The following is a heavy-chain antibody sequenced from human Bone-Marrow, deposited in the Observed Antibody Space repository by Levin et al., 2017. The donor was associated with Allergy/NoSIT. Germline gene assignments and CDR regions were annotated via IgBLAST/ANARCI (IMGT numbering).Heavy chain of an antibody. CDR1: GFTFSSYT. D-gene: IGHD2-2*01. CDR3: ARERNTMADY. CDR2: ILSDASRE. Sequence: GGSLRLSCAASGFTFSSYTMHWVRQAPGKGLEWVALILSDASREYYVDPVKGRFTISRDNSKDTVSLQMNSLRPEDTARYWCARERNTMADYWGQGMLVTVSS. V-gene: IGHV3-30*04. J-gene: IGHJ4*02.